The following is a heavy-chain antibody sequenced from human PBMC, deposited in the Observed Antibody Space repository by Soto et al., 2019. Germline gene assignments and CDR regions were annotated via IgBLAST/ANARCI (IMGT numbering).Heavy chain of an antibody. V-gene: IGHV3-48*03. Sequence: EVQLVESGGDLVQPGGSLRLSCAASGFTFSSYEMIWVRQAPGKGLEGVSYISGRGSTIYYADSVKGRFTISRDNAKNSMYLQTNSLRAEDTAVYYCARVPPNFYYYGMDFWGQGTPVTVSS. CDR3: ARVPPNFYYYGMDF. J-gene: IGHJ6*02. CDR2: ISGRGSTI. CDR1: GFTFSSYE.